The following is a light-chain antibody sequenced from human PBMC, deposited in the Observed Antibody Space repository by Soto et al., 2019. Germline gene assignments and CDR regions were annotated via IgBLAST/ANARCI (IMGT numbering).Light chain of an antibody. V-gene: IGLV2-11*01. CDR1: SSDVGGYNY. Sequence: QSALTQPRSVSGSPGQSVTISCTGTSSDVGGYNYVSWYQEQPGKAPKLMIYDVSKRPSGVPDRFSGSKSGNTASLTISGLQEDDEADYYCCSYAGSYSYVFGTGTKLTVL. CDR2: DVS. CDR3: CSYAGSYSYV. J-gene: IGLJ1*01.